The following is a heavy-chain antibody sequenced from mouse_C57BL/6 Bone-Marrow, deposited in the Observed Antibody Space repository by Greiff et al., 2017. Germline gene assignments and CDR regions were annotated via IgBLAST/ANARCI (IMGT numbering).Heavy chain of an antibody. Sequence: QVQLQQPGAELVMPGASVKLSCKASGYTFTSYWMHWVKQRPGQGLEWIGEIDPSDSYTNYNQKFKGKSTLTVDKSSSTAYMQLTSLTSDDSAVYYCSRGGRWLRDYFDYWGQGTTLTVSS. D-gene: IGHD2-2*01. V-gene: IGHV1-69*01. CDR2: IDPSDSYT. CDR1: GYTFTSYW. J-gene: IGHJ2*01. CDR3: SRGGRWLRDYFDY.